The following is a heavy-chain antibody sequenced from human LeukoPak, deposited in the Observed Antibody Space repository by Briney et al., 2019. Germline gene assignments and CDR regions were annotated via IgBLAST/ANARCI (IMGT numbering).Heavy chain of an antibody. V-gene: IGHV1-18*04. CDR3: ARGGTSCCYDAFDI. CDR1: GYTFTSYY. Sequence: GASVKVSCKASGYTFTSYYMHWVRQAPGQGLEWMGWISAYNGNTNYAQKLQGRVTMTTDTSTSTAYMELRSLRSDDTAVYYCARGGTSCCYDAFDIWGQGTMVTVSS. D-gene: IGHD2-2*01. J-gene: IGHJ3*02. CDR2: ISAYNGNT.